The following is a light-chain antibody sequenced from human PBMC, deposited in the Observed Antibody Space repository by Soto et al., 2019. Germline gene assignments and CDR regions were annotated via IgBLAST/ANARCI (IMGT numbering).Light chain of an antibody. CDR1: QSISLS. CDR2: KAS. J-gene: IGKJ1*01. Sequence: DIQMTQSPSTLSASVGDRATITCRASQSISLSLAWHQQKPGKAPKPLMYKASSLESGDPSRFSGSGSGTEFTITISSLQPDDFATYYCQQYTYLPWTVGQWTKVESK. V-gene: IGKV1-5*03. CDR3: QQYTYLPWT.